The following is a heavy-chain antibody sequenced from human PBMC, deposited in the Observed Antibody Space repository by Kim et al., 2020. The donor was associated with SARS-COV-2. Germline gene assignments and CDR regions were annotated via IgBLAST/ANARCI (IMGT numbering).Heavy chain of an antibody. Sequence: GGTNYTPSLKSRVTISLDTSKTQFSLKVTSVTAADTAVYYCASGAGWYGNWGQGTLVTVSS. CDR2: GGT. J-gene: IGHJ4*02. CDR3: ASGAGWYGN. V-gene: IGHV4-59*09. D-gene: IGHD6-19*01.